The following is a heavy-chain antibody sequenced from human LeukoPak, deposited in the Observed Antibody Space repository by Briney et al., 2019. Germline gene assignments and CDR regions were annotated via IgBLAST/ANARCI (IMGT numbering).Heavy chain of an antibody. CDR2: INPNSGGT. CDR3: ARHHTMVRGLSLRRAYYFDY. Sequence: ASVKVSCKASGYTFTGYYMHWVRQAPGQGLEWMGWINPNSGGTNYAQKFQGRVTMTRDTSKNQFSLKLSSVTAADTAVYYCARHHTMVRGLSLRRAYYFDYWGQGTLVTVSS. CDR1: GYTFTGYY. V-gene: IGHV1-2*02. J-gene: IGHJ4*02. D-gene: IGHD3-10*01.